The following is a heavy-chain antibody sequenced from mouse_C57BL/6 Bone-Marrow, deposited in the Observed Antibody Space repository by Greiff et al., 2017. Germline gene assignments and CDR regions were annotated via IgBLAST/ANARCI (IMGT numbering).Heavy chain of an antibody. CDR3: ARLGDYPWFAY. CDR2: INPNNGGT. V-gene: IGHV1-22*01. CDR1: GYTFTDYN. D-gene: IGHD2-4*01. Sequence: EVKLQESGPELVKPGDSVKISCKASGYTFTDYNMHWVKQSHGKSLEWIGYINPNNGGTSYNQKFKGKATLTVNKSSSTAYMELRSLTSEDSAVYYCARLGDYPWFAYWGQGTLVTVSA. J-gene: IGHJ3*01.